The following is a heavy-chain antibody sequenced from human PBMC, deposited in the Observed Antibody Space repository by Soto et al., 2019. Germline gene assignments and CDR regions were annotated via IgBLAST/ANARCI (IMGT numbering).Heavy chain of an antibody. D-gene: IGHD3-9*01. V-gene: IGHV4-30-4*01. CDR2: IHNSGSP. CDR3: SRGLTKAKVDS. Sequence: QVQLQESGPGLVRPSQTLSLTCSVSGASIYNGDYFWRWIRQSPGKGLEWIGHIHNSGSPYNNPSLKSPLTIPAGASNDQCSLKLTSVTAADTAVSYWSRGLTKAKVDSWGQGTQVTFSS. J-gene: IGHJ4*02. CDR1: GASIYNGDYF.